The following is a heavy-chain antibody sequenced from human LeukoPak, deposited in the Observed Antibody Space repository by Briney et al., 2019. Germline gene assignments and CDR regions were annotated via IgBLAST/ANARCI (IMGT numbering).Heavy chain of an antibody. J-gene: IGHJ6*02. V-gene: IGHV3-30-3*01. CDR2: ISYDGSNK. D-gene: IGHD4-17*01. Sequence: GGSLRLSCAASGFTFSSYAMHWVRQAPGKGLEWVAVISYDGSNKYYADSVKGRFTISRDNSENTLYLQMNILRAEDTAVYCCARGLTVTSRRSYYYYGMDVWGQGTTVTVSS. CDR1: GFTFSSYA. CDR3: ARGLTVTSRRSYYYYGMDV.